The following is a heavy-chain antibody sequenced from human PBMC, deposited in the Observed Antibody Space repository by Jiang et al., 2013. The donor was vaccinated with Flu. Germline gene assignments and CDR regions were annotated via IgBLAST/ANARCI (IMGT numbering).Heavy chain of an antibody. D-gene: IGHD3-3*01. V-gene: IGHV4-31*03. Sequence: GPGLVKPSQTLSLTCTVSGGSISSGGYYWSWIRQHPGKGLEWIGYIYYSGSTYYNPSLKSRVTISVDTSKNQFSLKLSSVTAADTAVYYCAREGGTDYYDPERYFDYWGQGTLVTVSS. CDR2: IYYSGST. CDR1: GGSISSGGYY. CDR3: AREGGTDYYDPERYFDY. J-gene: IGHJ4*02.